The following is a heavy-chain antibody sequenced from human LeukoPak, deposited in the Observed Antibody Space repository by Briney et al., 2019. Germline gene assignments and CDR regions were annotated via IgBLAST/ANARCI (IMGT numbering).Heavy chain of an antibody. CDR2: IYTSGST. CDR1: GGSISSYY. V-gene: IGHV4-4*07. J-gene: IGHJ5*02. CDR3: ARVRRIGASLGWFDP. Sequence: SETLSLTCTVSGGSISSYYWSWIRQPAGKGLEWIGRIYTSGSTNYNPSLKSRVTISVDTSKNQFSLKLSSVTAADTAVYYCARVRRIGASLGWFDPWGQGTLVTVSS. D-gene: IGHD5-12*01.